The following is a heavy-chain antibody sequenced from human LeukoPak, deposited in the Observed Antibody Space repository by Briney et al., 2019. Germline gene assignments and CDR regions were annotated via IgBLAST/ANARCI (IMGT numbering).Heavy chain of an antibody. CDR3: ARDRRMVPTDY. Sequence: GGSMRLSCAASGFTFSSYWMSWVRQAPGKGLEWVANIKQDGSEKYYVDSVKGRFTISRDNAKNSLYLQMNSLRAEDTAVYYCARDRRMVPTDYWGQGTLVTVSS. D-gene: IGHD4/OR15-4a*01. J-gene: IGHJ4*02. CDR1: GFTFSSYW. CDR2: IKQDGSEK. V-gene: IGHV3-7*01.